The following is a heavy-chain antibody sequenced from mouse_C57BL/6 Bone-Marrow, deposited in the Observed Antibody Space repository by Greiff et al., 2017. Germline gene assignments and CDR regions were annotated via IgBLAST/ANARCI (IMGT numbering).Heavy chain of an antibody. D-gene: IGHD1-1*01. Sequence: EVHLVESGGDLVKPGGSLKLSCAASGFTFSSYGMSWVRQTPDKRLEWVATISSGGSYTYYTDSVKGRFTISRDNANNTLYLPMSSLNSEDTALYYCARQSYFYCSTLGHCGQGTPPSDSS. CDR1: GFTFSSYG. CDR2: ISSGGSYT. CDR3: ARQSYFYCSTLGH. J-gene: IGHJ2*01. V-gene: IGHV5-6*01.